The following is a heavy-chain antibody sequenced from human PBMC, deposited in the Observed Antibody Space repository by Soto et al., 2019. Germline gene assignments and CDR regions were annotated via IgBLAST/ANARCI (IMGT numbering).Heavy chain of an antibody. Sequence: GSLRLSCAGSGFTFRNYAMSWVRQTPGKGLEWLSAISGSGGSTYYADSVKGRFTISRDNSKNTLYLQMSSLRADDTAVYYCANGLVSFGESGAGYWGRGTLVTVSS. D-gene: IGHD3-10*01. CDR1: GFTFRNYA. CDR3: ANGLVSFGESGAGY. V-gene: IGHV3-23*01. CDR2: ISGSGGST. J-gene: IGHJ4*02.